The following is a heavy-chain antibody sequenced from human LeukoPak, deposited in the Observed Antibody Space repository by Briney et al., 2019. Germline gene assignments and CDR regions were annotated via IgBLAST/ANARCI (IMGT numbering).Heavy chain of an antibody. J-gene: IGHJ3*02. Sequence: GGSLRLSCEASGFTFSDYYMSWIRQAPGKGLEWISYISSSGSTIYYADSVKGRFTISRDNSKNTLYLQMNSLRAEDTAVYYCAKVLLGAGPDAFDIWGQGTMVTVSS. CDR1: GFTFSDYY. CDR3: AKVLLGAGPDAFDI. CDR2: ISSSGSTI. V-gene: IGHV3-11*01.